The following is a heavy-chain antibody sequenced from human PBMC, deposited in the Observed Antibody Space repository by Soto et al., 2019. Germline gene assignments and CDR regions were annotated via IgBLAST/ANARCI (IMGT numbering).Heavy chain of an antibody. J-gene: IGHJ4*02. D-gene: IGHD2-21*01. Sequence: ASVKDSCKDSGYTFTSYGISWVRPAPGQELEWMGWIRAYNGNKNYAKKLQGRVTMTTDTYTITAYMELRSLRADDTAVYYCARTILDPYCCGDYYSDYWGQGTLVTVSS. CDR2: IRAYNGNK. CDR3: ARTILDPYCCGDYYSDY. CDR1: GYTFTSYG. V-gene: IGHV1-18*01.